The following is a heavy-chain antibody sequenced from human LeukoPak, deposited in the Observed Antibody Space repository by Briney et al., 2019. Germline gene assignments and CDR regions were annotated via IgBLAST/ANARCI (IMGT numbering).Heavy chain of an antibody. CDR2: ISYDGSNK. CDR3: ARGGHITIFGVLIDY. V-gene: IGHV3-30-3*01. CDR1: EFTFSRYA. J-gene: IGHJ4*02. D-gene: IGHD3-3*01. Sequence: GRSLRLSCAASEFTFSRYALHWVRQAPGKGLEWVAVISYDGSNKYYADSVKGRFTISRDNSKDTLYLEMNNPRAEDTAVYYCARGGHITIFGVLIDYWGQGTLVTVSS.